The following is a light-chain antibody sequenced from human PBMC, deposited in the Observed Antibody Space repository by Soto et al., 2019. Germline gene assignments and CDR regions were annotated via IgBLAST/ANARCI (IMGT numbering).Light chain of an antibody. J-gene: IGKJ1*01. CDR2: GTS. V-gene: IGKV3D-15*01. Sequence: IVLTQSPATLSVSPGERATLSCRASQSVSSNLAWHQQRPGQAPRLLIFGTSSRATGIPARFSGSGSGTEFTLTIRSLQSEDFAVYYCKQYNNWPRTVGQGTKVDIK. CDR3: KQYNNWPRT. CDR1: QSVSSN.